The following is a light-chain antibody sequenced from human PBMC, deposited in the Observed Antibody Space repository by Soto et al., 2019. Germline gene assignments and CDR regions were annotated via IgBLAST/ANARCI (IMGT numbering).Light chain of an antibody. CDR2: GAS. Sequence: EVVLTQSPATLSLSPGARATLSCRASENVRTFVDWYQQKPGQAPRLLIYGASNRATGIPARFSGSGSGTDFTLTISDLEPEDVAVYYCQQRSHWPPWTVGQGTRVEIQ. V-gene: IGKV3-11*01. CDR1: ENVRTF. CDR3: QQRSHWPPWT. J-gene: IGKJ1*01.